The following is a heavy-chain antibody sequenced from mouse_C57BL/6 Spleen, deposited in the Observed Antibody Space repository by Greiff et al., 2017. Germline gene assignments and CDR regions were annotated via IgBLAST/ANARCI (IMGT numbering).Heavy chain of an antibody. CDR1: GYTFTSYW. CDR3: ATHYYGGSYSWFAY. D-gene: IGHD1-1*01. V-gene: IGHV1-50*01. Sequence: QVQLQQPGAELVKPGASVKLSCKASGYTFTSYWMQWVKQRPGQGLEWIGEIDPSDSYTNYNQKFKGKATLTVDTSSSTAYLQLSSLTSEDSAVYYCATHYYGGSYSWFAYWGQGTLVTVSA. J-gene: IGHJ3*01. CDR2: IDPSDSYT.